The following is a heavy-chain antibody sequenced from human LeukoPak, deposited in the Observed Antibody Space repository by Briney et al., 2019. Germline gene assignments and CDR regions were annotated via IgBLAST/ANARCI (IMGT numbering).Heavy chain of an antibody. Sequence: GGSLRLSCAASGFTFDDYGMSWVRQAPGKGLEWVSGINWNGGSTGYADSVKGRSTISRDNAKNSVYLEMNSLRAEDTALYYCARVSYYYDSSGYYLDAFDIWGQGTMVTVSS. J-gene: IGHJ3*02. CDR3: ARVSYYYDSSGYYLDAFDI. D-gene: IGHD3-22*01. CDR1: GFTFDDYG. V-gene: IGHV3-20*04. CDR2: INWNGGST.